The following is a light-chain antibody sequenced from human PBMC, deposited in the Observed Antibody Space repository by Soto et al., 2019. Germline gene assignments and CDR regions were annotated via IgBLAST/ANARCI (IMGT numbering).Light chain of an antibody. Sequence: QSVLTQPPSVSGAPGQRVTISCTGSSSNIGAGYDVHWYQQLPGTAPKLLIYGNSNRPSGVPDRFSGSKSGTSASLAITGRQADDEADYYCQSSDSSLSGYVFGTGTKVTVL. V-gene: IGLV1-40*01. CDR2: GNS. J-gene: IGLJ1*01. CDR3: QSSDSSLSGYV. CDR1: SSNIGAGYD.